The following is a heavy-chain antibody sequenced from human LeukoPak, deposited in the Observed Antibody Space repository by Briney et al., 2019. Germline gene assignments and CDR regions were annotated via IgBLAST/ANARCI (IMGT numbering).Heavy chain of an antibody. CDR3: ASNAHWNPYYFDY. V-gene: IGHV3-66*01. Sequence: GGSLRLSCAASGFTVSSNYMSWVRQAPGKGLEWVSVIYSGGSTYYADSVKGRFTISRDNSKNTLYLQMNSLRAEHTAVYYCASNAHWNPYYFDYWGQGTLVTVSS. J-gene: IGHJ4*02. CDR1: GFTVSSNY. D-gene: IGHD1-1*01. CDR2: IYSGGST.